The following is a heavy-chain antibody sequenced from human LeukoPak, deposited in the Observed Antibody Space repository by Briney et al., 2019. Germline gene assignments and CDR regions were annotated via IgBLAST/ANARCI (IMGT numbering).Heavy chain of an antibody. V-gene: IGHV1-18*04. J-gene: IGHJ5*02. CDR2: ISAYNGDT. D-gene: IGHD4-17*01. Sequence: ASVKVSCKASGYTFTGYYMHSVRQAPGQGLEWMGWISAYNGDTNYAQKLQGRVTMNTDTTTTTAYMELRSLRSDDTAVYYCARDRHDYGDPASFDHWGQGTLVTVSS. CDR3: ARDRHDYGDPASFDH. CDR1: GYTFTGYY.